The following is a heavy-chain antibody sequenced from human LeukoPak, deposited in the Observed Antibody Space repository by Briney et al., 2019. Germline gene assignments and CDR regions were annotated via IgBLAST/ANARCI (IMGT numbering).Heavy chain of an antibody. CDR2: FDPEDGET. D-gene: IGHD3-10*01. CDR1: GYSFTSYD. V-gene: IGHV1-24*01. CDR3: ATTPTSGNLAYNYYGSGSYYNVFGY. J-gene: IGHJ4*02. Sequence: GASVKVSCKASGYSFTSYDINWVRQATGQGLEWMGGFDPEDGETIYAQKFQGRVTMTEDTSTDTAYMELSSLRSEDTAVYYCATTPTSGNLAYNYYGSGSYYNVFGYWGQGTLVTVSS.